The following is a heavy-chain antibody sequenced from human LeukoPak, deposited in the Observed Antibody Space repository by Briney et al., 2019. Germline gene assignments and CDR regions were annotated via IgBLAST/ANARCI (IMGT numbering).Heavy chain of an antibody. Sequence: GGSLRLSCVASGLSVSSNYMSWVRQAPGKGLEWVSVIYRDGSSYYAESVKGRFTISRDNSKNTLYIQMDSLRAEDTAVYYCARSFYDILIGYYQYFDYWGQGTLVTVSS. J-gene: IGHJ4*02. CDR3: ARSFYDILIGYYQYFDY. CDR1: GLSVSSNY. V-gene: IGHV3-66*01. CDR2: IYRDGSS. D-gene: IGHD3-9*01.